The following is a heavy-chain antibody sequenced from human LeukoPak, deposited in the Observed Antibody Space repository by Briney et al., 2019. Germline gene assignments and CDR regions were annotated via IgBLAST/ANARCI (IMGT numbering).Heavy chain of an antibody. D-gene: IGHD3-22*01. V-gene: IGHV1-69*13. Sequence: SVKVSCKASGGTVSRYPISWVRQAPGQGLEWMGGTIPLFGTANYAQKFQGRVTITADESTGTAYMELRSLRSDDTAVYYCARDFAYDSSGHNWFDPWGQGTLVTVSS. CDR1: GGTVSRYP. CDR2: TIPLFGTA. J-gene: IGHJ5*02. CDR3: ARDFAYDSSGHNWFDP.